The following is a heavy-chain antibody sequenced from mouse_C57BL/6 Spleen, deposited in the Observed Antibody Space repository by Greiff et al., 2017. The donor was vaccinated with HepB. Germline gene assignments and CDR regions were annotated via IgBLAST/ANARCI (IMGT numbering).Heavy chain of an antibody. Sequence: EVQVVESGGGLVKPGASLKLSCAASGFTFSDYGMHWVRQAPEKGLEWVAYISSGSSTIYYADTVKGRFTISRDNAKNTLFLQMTSLRSEDTAMYYCATYSNYAMDYWGQGTSVTVSS. J-gene: IGHJ4*01. V-gene: IGHV5-17*01. D-gene: IGHD2-5*01. CDR2: ISSGSSTI. CDR3: ATYSNYAMDY. CDR1: GFTFSDYG.